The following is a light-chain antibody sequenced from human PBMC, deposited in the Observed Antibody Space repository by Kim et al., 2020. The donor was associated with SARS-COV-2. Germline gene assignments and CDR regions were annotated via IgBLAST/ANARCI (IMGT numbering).Light chain of an antibody. J-gene: IGKJ2*03. Sequence: PGERDTLSCRASQSISNSYLAWYQPKPGQAPGFLIYGASTRATGIPDRFSGSGSGTDFTLTISRLEPEDFAVYYCQQYGSSLPYSFGQGTKLEI. CDR2: GAS. CDR3: QQYGSSLPYS. V-gene: IGKV3-20*01. CDR1: QSISNSY.